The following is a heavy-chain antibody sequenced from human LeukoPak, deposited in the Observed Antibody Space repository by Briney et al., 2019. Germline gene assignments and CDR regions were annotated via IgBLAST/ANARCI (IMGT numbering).Heavy chain of an antibody. CDR1: GFTSSSYA. D-gene: IGHD3-22*01. Sequence: PGGSLRLSCAASGFTSSSYAMSWVRQAPGKGLEWVSAISGSGGSTYYADSVKGRFTISRDNSKNTLYLQMNSLRAEDTAVYYCAKASMIVVVITYLDYWGQGTLVTVSS. CDR2: ISGSGGST. CDR3: AKASMIVVVITYLDY. J-gene: IGHJ4*02. V-gene: IGHV3-23*01.